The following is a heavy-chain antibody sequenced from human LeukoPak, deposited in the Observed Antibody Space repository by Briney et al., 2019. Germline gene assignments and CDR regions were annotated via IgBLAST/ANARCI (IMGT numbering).Heavy chain of an antibody. CDR3: ARWGYDILTGYYKDDIDY. CDR2: ISAYNGNT. J-gene: IGHJ4*02. V-gene: IGHV1-18*04. D-gene: IGHD3-9*01. Sequence: ASVKVSCKASGYTFTGYYMHWVRQAPGQGLEWMGWISAYNGNTNYAQKLQGRVTMTTDTSTSTAYMELRSLRSDDTAVYYCARWGYDILTGYYKDDIDYWGQGTLVTVSS. CDR1: GYTFTGYY.